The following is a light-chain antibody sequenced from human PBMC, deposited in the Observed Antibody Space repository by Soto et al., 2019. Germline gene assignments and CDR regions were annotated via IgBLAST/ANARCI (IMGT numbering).Light chain of an antibody. Sequence: QSALTQPASVSGSPGQSITISCIGSSSDVGGSKYVSWYQQHPGKAPKLMIYEVNNRPSGVSSRFSGSKSGNTASLTISGLQAEDETDYYCCSFTTSSTYVFGTRTKVTVL. CDR2: EVN. CDR1: SSDVGGSKY. V-gene: IGLV2-14*01. CDR3: CSFTTSSTYV. J-gene: IGLJ1*01.